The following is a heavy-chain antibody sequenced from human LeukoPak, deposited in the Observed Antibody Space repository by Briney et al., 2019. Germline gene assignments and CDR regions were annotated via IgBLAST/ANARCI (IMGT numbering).Heavy chain of an antibody. J-gene: IGHJ4*02. Sequence: ASVKVSCKASGYTFTSYDINWVRQATGQGVEWMGWMNPNSGNTGYAQKFQGRVTMTRNTSISTAYMELSSLRSEDTAVYYCARAPYVWGSYRYLSYWGQGTLVTVSS. V-gene: IGHV1-8*01. CDR2: MNPNSGNT. CDR3: ARAPYVWGSYRYLSY. CDR1: GYTFTSYD. D-gene: IGHD3-16*02.